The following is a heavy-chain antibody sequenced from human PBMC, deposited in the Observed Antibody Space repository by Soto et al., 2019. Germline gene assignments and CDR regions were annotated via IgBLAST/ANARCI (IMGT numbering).Heavy chain of an antibody. CDR2: ISSSSSYI. CDR3: ARDTATPLGFDY. CDR1: GFTFSSYS. J-gene: IGHJ4*02. Sequence: GGSLRLSCAASGFTFSSYSMNWVRQAPGKGLEWVSSISSSSSYIYYADSVKGRFTISRDNAKNSLYLQMNSLRAEDTAVYYCARDTATPLGFDYWGQGTLVTVSS. V-gene: IGHV3-21*01. D-gene: IGHD2-15*01.